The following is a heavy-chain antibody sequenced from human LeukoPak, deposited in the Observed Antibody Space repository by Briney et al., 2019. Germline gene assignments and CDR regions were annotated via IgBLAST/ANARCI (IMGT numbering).Heavy chain of an antibody. Sequence: SETLSLTCTVSGGSISGYYWSWIRQPPGKGLEWIGYMFYSGSTNYNPSLKSRVTISVDTSKNQFSLKLSSVTAADTAVYYCAREVADCSGGSCYYYFDYWGQGTLVTVSS. CDR2: MFYSGST. CDR1: GGSISGYY. J-gene: IGHJ4*02. CDR3: AREVADCSGGSCYYYFDY. V-gene: IGHV4-59*01. D-gene: IGHD2-15*01.